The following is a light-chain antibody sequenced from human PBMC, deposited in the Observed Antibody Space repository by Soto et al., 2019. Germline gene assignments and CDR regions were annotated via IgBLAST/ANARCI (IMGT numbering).Light chain of an antibody. CDR3: LSYTTSSTAYV. V-gene: IGLV2-14*01. J-gene: IGLJ1*01. Sequence: QSVLTQPASVSGSPGQSITISCTGTSSDVGGYNYVSWFQQHPGKVPKLMISDVSNRPSGVSNRFSGSKSGNTASLTISGLQAEDEADYYCLSYTTSSTAYVFGTGTKVTVL. CDR1: SSDVGGYNY. CDR2: DVS.